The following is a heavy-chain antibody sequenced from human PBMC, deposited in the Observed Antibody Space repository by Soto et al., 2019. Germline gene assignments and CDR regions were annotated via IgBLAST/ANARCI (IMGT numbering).Heavy chain of an antibody. CDR1: GYTFTGYY. CDR2: INPNSGDT. V-gene: IGHV1-2*04. D-gene: IGHD1-26*01. CDR3: ARDDSGYTGSHYIDYFNF. J-gene: IGHJ4*02. Sequence: GASVKVSCKASGYTFTGYYVHWVRQAPGQGLEWMGWINPNSGDTNSAQKFQGWVTMTRDTSISTAYMELSRLRSDDTAVYYCARDDSGYTGSHYIDYFNFWGQGTLVTVSS.